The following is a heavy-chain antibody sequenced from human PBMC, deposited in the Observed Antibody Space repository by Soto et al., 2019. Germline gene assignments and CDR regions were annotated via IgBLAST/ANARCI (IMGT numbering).Heavy chain of an antibody. J-gene: IGHJ6*03. CDR2: ISYDGSNK. CDR3: AKGKRPTLGLAMDV. V-gene: IGHV3-30*18. D-gene: IGHD3-16*01. CDR1: GFTFSSYG. Sequence: GGSLRLSCAASGFTFSSYGMHWVRQAPGKGLEWVAVISYDGSNKYYADSVKGRFTISRDNSKNTLYLQMNSLRAEDTAVYYCAKGKRPTLGLAMDVWGKGTTVTVSS.